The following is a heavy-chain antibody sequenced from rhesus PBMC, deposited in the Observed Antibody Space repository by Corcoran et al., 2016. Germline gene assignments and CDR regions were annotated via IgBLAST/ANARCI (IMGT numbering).Heavy chain of an antibody. V-gene: IGHV4-173*01. Sequence: QVPLQESGPGLVKPSETLSLTCAVPCGSISSNYWSWIRQPPAKGLEWIGRISGGGGSTTYTPSRKSRVTISTDTSKNQFSLKRSSVTAADTAVYYCARDRVKGGGFDHWGQGVLVTVSS. CDR3: ARDRVKGGGFDH. CDR2: ISGGGGST. CDR1: CGSISSNY. J-gene: IGHJ4*01. D-gene: IGHD4-17*01.